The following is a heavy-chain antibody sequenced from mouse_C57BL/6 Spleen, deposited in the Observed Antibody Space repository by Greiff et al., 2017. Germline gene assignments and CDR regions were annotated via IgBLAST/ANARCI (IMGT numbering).Heavy chain of an antibody. J-gene: IGHJ2*01. D-gene: IGHD2-4*01. V-gene: IGHV1-7*01. CDR2: LNPSSGYT. CDR1: GYTFTSYW. CDR3: ARYDYDRGFDY. Sequence: VQLQESGAELAKPGASVKLSCKASGYTFTSYWMHWVKQRPGQGLEWIGYLNPSSGYTKYNQKVKDKATLTADKSSSTAYMQLSSLTYEDSAVYYCARYDYDRGFDYWGQGTTLTVSS.